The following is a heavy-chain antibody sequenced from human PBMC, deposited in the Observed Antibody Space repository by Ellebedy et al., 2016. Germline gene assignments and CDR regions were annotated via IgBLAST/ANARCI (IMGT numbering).Heavy chain of an antibody. CDR2: IYSGGST. Sequence: GESLKISCAASGFTVSSNYMSWVRQAPGKGLEWVSVIYSGGSTYYADSVKGRFTISRDNSKNTLYLQMNSLRAEDTAVYYCARGGGDSSGYQAYPLDYWGQGTLVTVSS. J-gene: IGHJ4*02. V-gene: IGHV3-53*01. CDR1: GFTVSSNY. CDR3: ARGGGDSSGYQAYPLDY. D-gene: IGHD3-22*01.